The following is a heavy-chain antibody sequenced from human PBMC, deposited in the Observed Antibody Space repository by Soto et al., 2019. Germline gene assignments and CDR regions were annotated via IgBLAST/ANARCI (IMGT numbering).Heavy chain of an antibody. CDR1: GGSISSSNYH. CDR2: VYYSGST. J-gene: IGHJ4*02. CDR3: AKGLNYYDSSGFPDY. D-gene: IGHD3-22*01. V-gene: IGHV4-39*01. Sequence: SETLSLTCTVSGGSISSSNYHWGWIRQPPGKGLEWIGSVYYSGSTYYNPSLKSRVTISIDASKNQFSLNLNSVTATDTAVYYCAKGLNYYDSSGFPDYWGQGTLVTVSS.